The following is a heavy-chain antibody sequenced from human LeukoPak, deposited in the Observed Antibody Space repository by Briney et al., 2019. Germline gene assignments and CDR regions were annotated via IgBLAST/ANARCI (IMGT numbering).Heavy chain of an antibody. CDR2: IYYSGST. D-gene: IGHD3-22*01. CDR1: GGSISSYY. Sequence: SETLSLTCTVSGGSISSYYWSWIRQPPGKGLEWIGYIYYSGSTNYNPSLKSRVTISVDTSKNQFSLKLSSVTAADTAVYYCAREDYYDSGSNDYWGQGTLVTVSS. V-gene: IGHV4-59*01. J-gene: IGHJ4*02. CDR3: AREDYYDSGSNDY.